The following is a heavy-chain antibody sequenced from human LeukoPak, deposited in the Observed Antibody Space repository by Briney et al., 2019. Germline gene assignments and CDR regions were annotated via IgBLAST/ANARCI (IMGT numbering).Heavy chain of an antibody. CDR1: GFTLDDYA. D-gene: IGHD6-13*01. CDR3: AKPVWSSSWQYIDY. CDR2: IGWNSGSI. J-gene: IGHJ4*02. V-gene: IGHV3-9*01. Sequence: GGSLRLSCAASGFTLDDYAMHWVRQAPGKGLEWVSGIGWNSGSIGYADSVKGRFTISRDNAKNSLYLQMNSLRAEDTALYYCAKPVWSSSWQYIDYWGQGTLATVSS.